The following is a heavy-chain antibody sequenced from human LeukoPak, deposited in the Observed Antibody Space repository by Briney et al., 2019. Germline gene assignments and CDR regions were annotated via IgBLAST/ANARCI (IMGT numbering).Heavy chain of an antibody. CDR3: ARDHCYDPRGAFDI. CDR2: IYTSGST. Sequence: SETLSLTCTVSGGSISSGSYYWSWIRQPAGKGLEWIGRIYTSGSTNYNPSLKSRVTISVDTSKNQFSLKLSSVTAADTAVYYCARDHCYDPRGAFDIWGQGTMVTVSS. D-gene: IGHD2-21*01. V-gene: IGHV4-61*02. J-gene: IGHJ3*02. CDR1: GGSISSGSYY.